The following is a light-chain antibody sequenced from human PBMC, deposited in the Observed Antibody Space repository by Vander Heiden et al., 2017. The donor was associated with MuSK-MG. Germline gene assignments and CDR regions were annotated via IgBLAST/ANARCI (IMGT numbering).Light chain of an antibody. CDR3: QQQNSYKCS. CDR2: KAS. V-gene: IGKV1-5*03. Sequence: DIQLTQSPSTLPASVGDRVTITRRASQCISSWLASYQQKPGKAPTLLIYKASSLESGVPSTFSGSGSGTEFTLTIISRQPDDYATYYCQQQNSYKCSFGEGTKLEIK. CDR1: QCISSW. J-gene: IGKJ2*04.